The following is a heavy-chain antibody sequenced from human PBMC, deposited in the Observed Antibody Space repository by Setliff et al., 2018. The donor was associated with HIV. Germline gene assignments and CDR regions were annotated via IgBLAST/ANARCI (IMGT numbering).Heavy chain of an antibody. V-gene: IGHV1-69*13. CDR1: GGTFRGFG. CDR3: AVNPEMATIHYYYYYMDV. J-gene: IGHJ6*03. Sequence: SVKVSCKASGGTFRGFGISWVVQAPGQGLEWMGQIIPIFGTPRYAQKFQGRVTITADESTSTVYMELSSLRSEDTAVDYCAVNPEMATIHYYYYYMDVWGKGTTVTVSS. CDR2: IIPIFGTP. D-gene: IGHD5-12*01.